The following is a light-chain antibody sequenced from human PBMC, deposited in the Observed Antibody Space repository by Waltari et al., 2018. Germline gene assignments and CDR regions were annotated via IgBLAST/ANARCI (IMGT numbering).Light chain of an antibody. J-gene: IGLJ3*02. Sequence: QSVMTQPPSASATPGQRVIISCSGSSSNIGSNFVSWYQHFPGTAPKLLIYRNNQRPSGVPDRFSGSKSGTSASLAISGLRSEDEAGYYCAAWDDSLNGVVFGGGTKLTVL. CDR2: RNN. CDR1: SSNIGSNF. CDR3: AAWDDSLNGVV. V-gene: IGLV1-47*01.